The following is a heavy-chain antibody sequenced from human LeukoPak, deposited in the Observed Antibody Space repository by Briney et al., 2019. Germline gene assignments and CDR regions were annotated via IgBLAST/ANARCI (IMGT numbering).Heavy chain of an antibody. CDR3: ARASSIPDAFDI. D-gene: IGHD6-6*01. Sequence: GGSLRLSCAASGFTFSDHYMDWVRQAPGKGLEWVSSISSSSSYIYYADSVKGRFTISRDNAKNSLYLQMNSLRAEDTAVYYCARASSIPDAFDIWGQGTMVTVSS. CDR2: ISSSSSYI. V-gene: IGHV3-21*01. J-gene: IGHJ3*02. CDR1: GFTFSDHY.